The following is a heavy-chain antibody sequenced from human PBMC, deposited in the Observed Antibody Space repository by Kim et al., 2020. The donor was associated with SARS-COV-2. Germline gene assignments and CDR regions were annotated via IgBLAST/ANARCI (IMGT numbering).Heavy chain of an antibody. D-gene: IGHD1-1*01. V-gene: IGHV3-64*05. CDR1: GFTFSTFT. CDR3: VYQASGIVY. CDR2: ISGNVGST. J-gene: IGHJ4*02. Sequence: GGSLRLSCSGSGFTFSTFTMHWVRQAPGRGLEYVSGISGNVGSTYYADSARGRFTISRDNSRNTLFVQMTSLRTEDTAVYSCVYQASGIVYWGKGTLVTV.